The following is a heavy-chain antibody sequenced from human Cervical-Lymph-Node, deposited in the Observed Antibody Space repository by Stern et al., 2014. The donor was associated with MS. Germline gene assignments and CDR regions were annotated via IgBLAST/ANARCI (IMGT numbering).Heavy chain of an antibody. Sequence: VQLVESGPGLVKPSQTLSLICAVSGGSMASSTGGYFWSWIRQPPGKGLEWIGFIYYSGSTYYNPSLKIRTTISVDTSKNQVSLRLTSMTAADTAVYYCARVAYCGGDCSAFDSWGQGTLVTVSS. CDR1: GGSMASSTGGYF. J-gene: IGHJ4*02. CDR2: IYYSGST. V-gene: IGHV4-31*11. CDR3: ARVAYCGGDCSAFDS. D-gene: IGHD2-21*02.